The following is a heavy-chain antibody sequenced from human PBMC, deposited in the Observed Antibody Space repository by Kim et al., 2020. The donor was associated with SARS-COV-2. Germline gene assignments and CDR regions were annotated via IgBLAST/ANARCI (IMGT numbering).Heavy chain of an antibody. CDR1: GFTFSSYS. V-gene: IGHV3-21*01. Sequence: GGSLRLSCAASGFTFSSYSMNWVRQAPGKGLEWVSSISSSSSYIYYADSVKGRFTISRDNAKNSLYLQMNSLRAEDTAVYYCARDGVVNLGEFRLRQDYYFDYWGQGTLVTVSS. CDR3: ARDGVVNLGEFRLRQDYYFDY. D-gene: IGHD3-16*01. CDR2: ISSSSSYI. J-gene: IGHJ4*02.